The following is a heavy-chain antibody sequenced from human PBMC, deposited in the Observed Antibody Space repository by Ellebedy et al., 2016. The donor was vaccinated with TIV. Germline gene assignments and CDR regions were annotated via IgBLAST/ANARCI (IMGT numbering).Heavy chain of an antibody. D-gene: IGHD3-10*01. CDR3: ATESRVRGNWYFDL. J-gene: IGHJ2*01. Sequence: ASVKVSXKVSGYTLTELSMHWVRQAPGKGLEWMGGFDPEDGETIYAQKFQGRVTMTEDTSTDTAYMELSSLRSEDTAVYYCATESRVRGNWYFDLWGRGTLVTVSS. V-gene: IGHV1-24*01. CDR1: GYTLTELS. CDR2: FDPEDGET.